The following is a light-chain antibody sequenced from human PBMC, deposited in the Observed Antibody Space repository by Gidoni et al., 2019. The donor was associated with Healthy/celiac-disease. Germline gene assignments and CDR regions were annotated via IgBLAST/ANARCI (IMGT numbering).Light chain of an antibody. J-gene: IGKJ3*01. CDR3: QQLNSYPRFT. V-gene: IGKV1-9*01. CDR2: AAS. Sequence: SITCRASQGISSYLAWYQQKPGKAPTLLIYAASTLQSGVPSRFSGSGSGTEFTLTISSLQPEDFATYYCQQLNSYPRFTFGPXTKVDIK. CDR1: QGISSY.